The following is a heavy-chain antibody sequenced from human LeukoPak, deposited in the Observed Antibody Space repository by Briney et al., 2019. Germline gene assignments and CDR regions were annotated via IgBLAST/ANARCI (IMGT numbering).Heavy chain of an antibody. Sequence: SETLSLTWAASVRSISNYYRSWIRKPPWKGLEWIVYIHYSGSTNYNPSLKSRVTISLDTSKNQFSLKLSSVTAADTAVYYCATVVSSGYSDYWGQGTLVTVPS. J-gene: IGHJ4*02. CDR1: VRSISNYY. D-gene: IGHD3-22*01. V-gene: IGHV4-59*01. CDR3: ATVVSSGYSDY. CDR2: IHYSGST.